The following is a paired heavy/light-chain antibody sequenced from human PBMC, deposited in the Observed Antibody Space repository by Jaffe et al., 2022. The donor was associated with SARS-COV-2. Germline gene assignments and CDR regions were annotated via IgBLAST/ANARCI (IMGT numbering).Heavy chain of an antibody. J-gene: IGHJ6*02. CDR2: IYYSGST. D-gene: IGHD3-22*01. CDR3: ARRLRGYYDSSGYQGYGMDV. V-gene: IGHV4-39*01. CDR1: GGSISSSSYY. Sequence: QLQLQESGPGLVKPSETLSLTCTVSGGSISSSSYYWGWIRQPPGKGLEWIGSIYYSGSTYYNPSLKSRVTISVDTSKNQFSLKLSSVTAADTAVYYCARRLRGYYDSSGYQGYGMDVWGQGTTVTVSS.
Light chain of an antibody. J-gene: IGLJ1*01. CDR1: SSNIGSNT. Sequence: QSVLTQPPSASGTPGQRVTISCSGSSSNIGSNTVNWYQQLPGTAPKLLIYSNNQRPSGVPDRFSGSKSGTSASLAISGLQSEDEADYYCAAWDDSLNGLYVFGTGTKVTVL. CDR3: AAWDDSLNGLYV. V-gene: IGLV1-44*01. CDR2: SNN.